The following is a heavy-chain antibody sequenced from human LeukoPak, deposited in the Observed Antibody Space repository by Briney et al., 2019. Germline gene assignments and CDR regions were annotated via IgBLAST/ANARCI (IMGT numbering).Heavy chain of an antibody. V-gene: IGHV3-21*01. CDR1: GFTFSSYS. D-gene: IGHD3-10*02. CDR3: ARFDARGVRYGMDV. Sequence: GSLRLSCAASGFTFSSYSMNWVRQAPGKGLEWVSSISSSSSYIYYADSVKGRFTISRDNAKNSLYLQMNSLRAEDTAVYYCARFDARGVRYGMDVWGHGTTVTVAS. CDR2: ISSSSSYI. J-gene: IGHJ6*02.